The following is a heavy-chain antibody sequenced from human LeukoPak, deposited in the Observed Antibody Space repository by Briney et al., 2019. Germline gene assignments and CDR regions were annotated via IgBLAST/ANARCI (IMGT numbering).Heavy chain of an antibody. J-gene: IGHJ4*02. Sequence: PSETLSLTCAVYGGSFSGYYWSWIRQPPGKGLEWIGEINHSGSTNYNPSLKSRVTISVDTSKNQFSLKLSSVTAADTAVYYCAGREFYWTFDYWGQGTLVTVSS. CDR2: INHSGST. CDR3: AGREFYWTFDY. CDR1: GGSFSGYY. D-gene: IGHD2-8*02. V-gene: IGHV4-34*01.